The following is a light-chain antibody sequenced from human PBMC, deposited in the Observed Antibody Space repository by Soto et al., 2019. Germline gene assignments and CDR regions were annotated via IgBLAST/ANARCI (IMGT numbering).Light chain of an antibody. V-gene: IGKV1-12*01. CDR1: QGINRW. CDR2: TTS. J-gene: IGKJ5*01. Sequence: DIQMTQSPSFMSASVGDRVTVTCRASQGINRWLAWYQQKPGKAPKLLIYTTSTLASGVPSRFSGSGSGTDCTLPIISLQPEDFATYYCQQANSFPITFGQGTRLEIK. CDR3: QQANSFPIT.